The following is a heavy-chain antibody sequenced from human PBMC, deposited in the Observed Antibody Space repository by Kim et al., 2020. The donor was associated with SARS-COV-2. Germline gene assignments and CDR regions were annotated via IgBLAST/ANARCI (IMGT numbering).Heavy chain of an antibody. CDR2: IYYSGST. J-gene: IGHJ6*02. CDR1: GGSISSYY. D-gene: IGHD6-13*01. CDR3: ARDIPIAAAGRNYYYYGMDV. V-gene: IGHV4-59*01. Sequence: SETLSLTCTVSGGSISSYYWSWIRQPPGKGLEWIGYIYYSGSTNYNPSLKSRVTISVDTSKNQFSLKLSSVTAADTAVYYCARDIPIAAAGRNYYYYGMDVWGQGTTVTVSS.